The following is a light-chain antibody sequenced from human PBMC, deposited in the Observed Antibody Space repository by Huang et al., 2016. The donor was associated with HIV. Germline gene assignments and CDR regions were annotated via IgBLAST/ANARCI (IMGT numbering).Light chain of an antibody. CDR3: QQAVSCPLT. J-gene: IGKJ4*01. Sequence: DIQMTKSPSSVSASVGDRISFTCRASQDINRWLAWYQQKPGKAPKLLIYAASTLQGGVPARFSGRVSGTGFTLTINNLQPEDFATYFCQQAVSCPLTFGGGTKVEIK. CDR2: AAS. V-gene: IGKV1-12*01. CDR1: QDINRW.